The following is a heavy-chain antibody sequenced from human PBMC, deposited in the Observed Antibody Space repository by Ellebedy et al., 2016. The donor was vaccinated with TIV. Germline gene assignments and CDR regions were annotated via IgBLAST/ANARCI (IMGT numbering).Heavy chain of an antibody. D-gene: IGHD3-22*01. CDR2: TSFDGNTG. V-gene: IGHV3-30*04. Sequence: GGSLRLSXAASGFTFTFYAMHWVRQAPAKGLEWVASTSFDGNTGHYADSVKGRFTISRDNSANTVYLQMNSLRAEDTAVYYWAREVDNSARYFDYWGQGTLVTVSS. J-gene: IGHJ4*02. CDR3: AREVDNSARYFDY. CDR1: GFTFTFYA.